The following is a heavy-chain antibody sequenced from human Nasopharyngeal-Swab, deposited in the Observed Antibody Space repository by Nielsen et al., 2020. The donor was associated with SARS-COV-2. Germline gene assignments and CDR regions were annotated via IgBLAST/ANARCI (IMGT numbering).Heavy chain of an antibody. CDR1: GFTFSDYT. D-gene: IGHD2-2*01. J-gene: IGHJ4*02. CDR3: ASDSRY. V-gene: IGHV3-21*01. CDR2: ISSSGSYM. Sequence: GGSLRLSCAASGFTFSDYTMNWVRQAPGQGLEWVSSISSSGSYMYYTDSVKGRFTMSRDNAKNSLYRQMNSLRAEDTAVYYCASDSRYWGQGTLVTVSS.